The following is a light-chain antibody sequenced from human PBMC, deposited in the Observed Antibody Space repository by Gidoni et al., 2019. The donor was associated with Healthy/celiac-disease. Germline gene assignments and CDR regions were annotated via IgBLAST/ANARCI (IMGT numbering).Light chain of an antibody. CDR1: QSISNY. CDR3: QQSYRIPYI. CDR2: AAS. Sequence: DIQMTQYPSSLSASVGDRVTIACRASQSISNYLNWYQRKPGRAPKLLIFAASSLESGVPSRFSGSGSGTDFTLTITSLQPEDFATYYCQQSYRIPYIFGQGTKLEIK. V-gene: IGKV1-39*01. J-gene: IGKJ2*01.